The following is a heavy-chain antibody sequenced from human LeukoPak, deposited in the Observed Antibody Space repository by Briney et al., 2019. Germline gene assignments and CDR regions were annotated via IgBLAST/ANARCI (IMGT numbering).Heavy chain of an antibody. J-gene: IGHJ5*02. Sequence: PGVSLRLSCAASVFTFSSYAMSWVRQAPGKGREGVSAISGSGGSTYYADSVKGRFTISRDNSKNTLYQQMNSLRAEDTAVYYCAKVAYSSGWYWFDPWGQGTLVTVSS. V-gene: IGHV3-23*01. D-gene: IGHD6-19*01. CDR1: VFTFSSYA. CDR3: AKVAYSSGWYWFDP. CDR2: ISGSGGST.